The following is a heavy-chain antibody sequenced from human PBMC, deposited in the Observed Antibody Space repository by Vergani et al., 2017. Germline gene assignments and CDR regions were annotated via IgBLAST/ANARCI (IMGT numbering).Heavy chain of an antibody. D-gene: IGHD4-23*01. CDR1: GGSISSGSYY. V-gene: IGHV4-61*02. J-gene: IGHJ4*02. CDR3: ARDRGLVTPEYFDY. Sequence: QVQLQESGPGLVKPSQTLSLTCTVSGGSISSGSYYWSWIRQPAGKGLEWIGRIYTSGSTNYNPSLKSRVTMSVDTSKNQFSLKLSSVTAADTAVYYCARDRGLVTPEYFDYWGQGTLVTVSS. CDR2: IYTSGST.